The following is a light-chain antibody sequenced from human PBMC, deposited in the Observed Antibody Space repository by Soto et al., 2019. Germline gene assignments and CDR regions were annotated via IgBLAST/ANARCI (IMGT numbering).Light chain of an antibody. CDR2: DVS. Sequence: QSALTQPASVSGSPGQSITISCTGTRSDVGGYTYVSWYQQHPGKAPKLMIYDVSNRPSAVSNRFSGSKSGNTASLTISGLQAEDDADYYCTSYTTSSTPYVFGPGTKLTVL. CDR3: TSYTTSSTPYV. CDR1: RSDVGGYTY. V-gene: IGLV2-14*01. J-gene: IGLJ1*01.